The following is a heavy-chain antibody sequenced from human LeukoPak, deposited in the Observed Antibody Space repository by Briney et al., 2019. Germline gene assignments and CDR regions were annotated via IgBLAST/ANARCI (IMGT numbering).Heavy chain of an antibody. D-gene: IGHD3-10*01. V-gene: IGHV5-51*01. CDR1: GYSFSYYW. CDR2: IYPGDSDS. Sequence: AESLKISCKASGYSFSYYWIGWVRQMPGKGLELMGIIYPGDSDSRYSPSFQGQVTISADKSFSTAYLQWSSLKASDTAMYYCARGLMIRGDRWFDPWGQGTLVTVSS. J-gene: IGHJ5*02. CDR3: ARGLMIRGDRWFDP.